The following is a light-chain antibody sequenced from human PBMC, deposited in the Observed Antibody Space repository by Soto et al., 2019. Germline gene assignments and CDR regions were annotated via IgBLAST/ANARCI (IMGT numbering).Light chain of an antibody. CDR2: EVS. V-gene: IGLV2-14*01. CDR3: SSYTSSSTYV. CDR1: SSDVGGHNY. Sequence: SVLTQPAYVSGSRGQSITISCTGTSSDVGGHNYVSWYQQHPGKAPKLMIYEVSNRPSGVSHRFSGSKSGNTASLTISGLQAEDEADYYCSSYTSSSTYVFGAGNKVTVL. J-gene: IGLJ1*01.